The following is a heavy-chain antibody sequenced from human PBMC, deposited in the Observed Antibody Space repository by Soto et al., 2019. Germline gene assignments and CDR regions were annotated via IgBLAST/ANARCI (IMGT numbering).Heavy chain of an antibody. V-gene: IGHV4-34*01. J-gene: IGHJ6*02. CDR1: GGSFSGYY. CDR3: ARGSVRYYGSGRYYRYYYYGMDV. Sequence: SETLSLTCAVYGGSFSGYYWSWIRQPPGKGLEWIGEINHSGSTKYNPSLKSRVTISVDTSKNQFSLKLSSVTAADTAVYYCARGSVRYYGSGRYYRYYYYGMDVWGQGATVTVSS. D-gene: IGHD3-10*01. CDR2: INHSGST.